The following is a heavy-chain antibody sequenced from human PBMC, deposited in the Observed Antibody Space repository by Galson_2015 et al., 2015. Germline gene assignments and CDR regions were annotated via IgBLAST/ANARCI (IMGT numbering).Heavy chain of an antibody. V-gene: IGHV4-59*01. Sequence: ETLSLTCTVSGGSISSYYWSWIRQPPGKGLEWIGYIYYSGSTNYNPSLKSRVTISVDTSKNQFSLKLSSVTAADTAVYYCARDRLRWGYFDYWGQGTLVTVSS. CDR1: GGSISSYY. D-gene: IGHD5-12*01. CDR2: IYYSGST. J-gene: IGHJ4*02. CDR3: ARDRLRWGYFDY.